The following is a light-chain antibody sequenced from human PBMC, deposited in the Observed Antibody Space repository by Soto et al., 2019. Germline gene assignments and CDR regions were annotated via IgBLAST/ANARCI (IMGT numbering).Light chain of an antibody. Sequence: QSVLTQPPSASRSPGQSVAISCTGTSSDVGGYNYVSWYQQHPGKAPKLIIYEVNKRPSGVPDRFSGYKSGNTASLTVSGLQAEDEADYYCSSYAGSSNVFGTGSKVTGL. CDR1: SSDVGGYNY. CDR3: SSYAGSSNV. CDR2: EVN. V-gene: IGLV2-8*02. J-gene: IGLJ1*01.